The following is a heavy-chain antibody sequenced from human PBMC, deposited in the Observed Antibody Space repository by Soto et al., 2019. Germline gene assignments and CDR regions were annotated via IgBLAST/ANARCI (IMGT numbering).Heavy chain of an antibody. J-gene: IGHJ4*02. CDR2: ISHDGSNK. V-gene: IGHV3-30*18. Sequence: GGSLILSCAASGFTFSSYGMHWVRQAPGKGLEWVALISHDGSNKYYAGSVKGRFTISRDNSKNTLYLQMNSLRAEDTAVYFCAKDLDAYSSSWPADYWGQGTLVTVSS. D-gene: IGHD6-13*01. CDR3: AKDLDAYSSSWPADY. CDR1: GFTFSSYG.